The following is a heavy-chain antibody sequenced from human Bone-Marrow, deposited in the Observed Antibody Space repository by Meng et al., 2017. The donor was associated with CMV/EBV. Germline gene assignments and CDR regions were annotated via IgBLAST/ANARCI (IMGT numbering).Heavy chain of an antibody. D-gene: IGHD5-18*01. CDR3: ARDLWGYNFGDY. V-gene: IGHV3-53*05. Sequence: GGSLRLSCAETHFRISKDWAYWVRQAPGMGLEWLSVIYSAGNTYYADSVKGRFTISRDNSKNTLYLQMNSLRPEDTAVYYCARDLWGYNFGDYWGQGTRVTVSS. J-gene: IGHJ4*02. CDR2: IYSAGNT. CDR1: HFRISKDW.